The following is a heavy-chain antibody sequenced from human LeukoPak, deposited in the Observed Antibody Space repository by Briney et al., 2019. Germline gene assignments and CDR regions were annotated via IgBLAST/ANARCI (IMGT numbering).Heavy chain of an antibody. J-gene: IGHJ6*02. V-gene: IGHV3-30*04. CDR1: GFTFSSYA. Sequence: GGSLRLSCAASGFTFSSYAMHWVRQAPGKGLEWVAVISYDGSNKYYADSVKGRFTISRDNSKNTLYLQMNSLRAEDTAVCYCARDLRIVGATYYYYGMDVWGQGTTVTVSS. CDR2: ISYDGSNK. D-gene: IGHD1-26*01. CDR3: ARDLRIVGATYYYYGMDV.